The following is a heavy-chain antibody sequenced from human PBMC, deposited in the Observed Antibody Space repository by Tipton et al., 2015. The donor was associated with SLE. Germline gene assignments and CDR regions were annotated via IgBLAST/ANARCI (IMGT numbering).Heavy chain of an antibody. CDR3: ARDIVVVVAPGYFDY. CDR1: GFTFSNAW. CDR2: IKQDGSEK. J-gene: IGHJ4*02. V-gene: IGHV3-7*01. D-gene: IGHD2-15*01. Sequence: GSLRLSCAASGFTFSNAWMSWIRQAPGKGLEWVANIKQDGSEKYYVDSVKGRFTIPRDNAKNSLYLQMNSLRAEDTAVYYCARDIVVVVAPGYFDYWGQGTLVTVSS.